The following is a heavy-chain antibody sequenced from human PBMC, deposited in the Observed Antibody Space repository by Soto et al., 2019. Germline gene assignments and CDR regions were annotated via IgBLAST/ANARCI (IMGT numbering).Heavy chain of an antibody. CDR2: TYYSGST. CDR3: ARDRGGSYYLDY. Sequence: QVQLRESGPGLVKPSQTLSLTCTVSDGSISSSDHYWTWIRQPPGKGLEWIGYTYYSGSTYYNPSLQRRVTMSVDTSKNQFSLKLSSVTAADTAMYYCARDRGGSYYLDYWGQGILVTVSS. V-gene: IGHV4-30-4*01. CDR1: DGSISSSDHY. J-gene: IGHJ4*02. D-gene: IGHD1-26*01.